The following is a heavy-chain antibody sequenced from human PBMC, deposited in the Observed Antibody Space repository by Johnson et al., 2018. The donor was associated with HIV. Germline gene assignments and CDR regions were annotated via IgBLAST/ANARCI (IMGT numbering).Heavy chain of an antibody. CDR2: IGTAGDT. D-gene: IGHD1-26*01. V-gene: IGHV3-13*01. CDR3: ARVMYGGREQPCQDPRGVVGTFDV. Sequence: HWVRQATGKGLEWVSAIGTAGDTYYPGSVKGRFTISRENAKNSLYLQMNSLRAGDTAVYYCARVMYGGREQPCQDPRGVVGTFDVWGHGSLVTVSS. J-gene: IGHJ3*01.